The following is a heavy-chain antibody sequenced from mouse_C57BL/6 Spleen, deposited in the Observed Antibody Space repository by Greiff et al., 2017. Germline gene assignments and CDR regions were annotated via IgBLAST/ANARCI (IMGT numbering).Heavy chain of an antibody. J-gene: IGHJ2*01. Sequence: QVQLQQPGAELVRPGSSVKLSCKASGYTFTSYWMDWVKQRPGQGLEWIGNIYPSDSETHYNQKFKDKATLTVDKSSSTAYLQRSSLTSEDSAVYYCASSYGNSYFDYWGQGTTLTVSS. D-gene: IGHD2-1*01. CDR1: GYTFTSYW. CDR2: IYPSDSET. CDR3: ASSYGNSYFDY. V-gene: IGHV1-61*01.